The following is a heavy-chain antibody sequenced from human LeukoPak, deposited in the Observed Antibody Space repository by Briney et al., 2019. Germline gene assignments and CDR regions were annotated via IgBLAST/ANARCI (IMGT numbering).Heavy chain of an antibody. CDR2: ISGSGGST. CDR3: AKGYSGCYFDY. V-gene: IGHV3-23*01. Sequence: GGSLRLSCAASGFTFSNYAMSWVRQAPGKGLEWVSTISGSGGSTYYADSVKGRFTISRDNSKNTLYLQMNSLRAEDTAVYYCAKGYSGCYFDYWGQGTLVTVSS. D-gene: IGHD1-26*01. CDR1: GFTFSNYA. J-gene: IGHJ4*02.